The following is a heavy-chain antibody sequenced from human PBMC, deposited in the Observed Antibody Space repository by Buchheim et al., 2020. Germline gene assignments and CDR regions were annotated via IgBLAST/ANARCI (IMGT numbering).Heavy chain of an antibody. CDR3: VKGWGANGGGDS. D-gene: IGHD4-23*01. J-gene: IGHJ4*02. Sequence: EVQLLDSGGGLVQPGGSLRLSCVASGFTFTTYAMSWVRQAPGKGLEWVSGISGSGGGTYYTDSVQGRFTIPRDNSDNTVYLQMNSLTVEDTAVYYCVKGWGANGGGDSWGQGTL. V-gene: IGHV3-23*01. CDR1: GFTFTTYA. CDR2: ISGSGGGT.